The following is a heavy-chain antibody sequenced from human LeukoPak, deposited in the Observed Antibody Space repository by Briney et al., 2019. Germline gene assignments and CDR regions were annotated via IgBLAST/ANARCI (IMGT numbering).Heavy chain of an antibody. D-gene: IGHD6-19*01. Sequence: SETLSLTCTVSGDSISSSNYYWGWIRQPPGKGLEWIGTIYYSGTTYYNPSLKNRVTISLNTSKNQFSLKLSSVTAADTAVYYCARIFIAVAGYYLDYWGQGTLVTVSP. J-gene: IGHJ4*02. V-gene: IGHV4-39*07. CDR3: ARIFIAVAGYYLDY. CDR1: GDSISSSNYY. CDR2: IYYSGTT.